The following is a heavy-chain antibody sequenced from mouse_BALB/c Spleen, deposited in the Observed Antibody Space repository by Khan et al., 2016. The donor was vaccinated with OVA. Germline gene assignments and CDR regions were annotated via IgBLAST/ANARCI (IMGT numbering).Heavy chain of an antibody. D-gene: IGHD2-12*01. CDR3: ARSLYYSYGYGLDY. Sequence: EVKLEESGPGLVKPSQSLSLTCTVTGYSITSDYAWNWIRHFPGNKLEWMGYISSSGSASYNPSLKSQISITRDTSKNQFFLQLKSVTTEDTATYYCARSLYYSYGYGLDYWGRGTSVTVSS. V-gene: IGHV3-2*02. J-gene: IGHJ4*01. CDR1: GYSITSDYA. CDR2: ISSSGSA.